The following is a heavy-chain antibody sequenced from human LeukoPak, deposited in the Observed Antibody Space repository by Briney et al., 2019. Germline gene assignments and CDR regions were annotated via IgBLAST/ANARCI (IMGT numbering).Heavy chain of an antibody. Sequence: PSETLSLTCTVSGGSVSSGSYYWSWIRQPPGKGLEWIGYIYYSGSTYYNPSLKSRVTISVDTSKNQFSLKLSSVTAADTAVYYCAREDCSGTSCSEYVWGQGTTVTVSS. CDR1: GGSVSSGSYY. V-gene: IGHV4-61*01. D-gene: IGHD2-2*01. CDR3: AREDCSGTSCSEYV. J-gene: IGHJ6*02. CDR2: IYYSGST.